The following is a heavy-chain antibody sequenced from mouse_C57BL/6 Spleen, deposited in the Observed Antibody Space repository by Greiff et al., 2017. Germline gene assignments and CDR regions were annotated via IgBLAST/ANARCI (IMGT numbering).Heavy chain of an antibody. CDR2: IDPSDSYT. D-gene: IGHD1-2*01. V-gene: IGHV1-69*01. Sequence: QVQLKQPGAELVMPGASVKLSCKASGYTFTSYWMHWVKQRPGQGLEWIGEIDPSDSYTNYNQKFKGKSTLTVDKSSSTAYMQLSSLTSEDSAVYCCARLGDGGWYCDVWGTGTTVSVSS. CDR3: ARLGDGGWYCDV. CDR1: GYTFTSYW. J-gene: IGHJ1*03.